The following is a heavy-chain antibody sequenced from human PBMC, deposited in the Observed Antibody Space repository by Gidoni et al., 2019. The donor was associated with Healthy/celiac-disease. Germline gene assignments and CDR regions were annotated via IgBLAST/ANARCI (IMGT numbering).Heavy chain of an antibody. J-gene: IGHJ4*02. Sequence: QVQLVASGGGVVQPGRSRSFSRAASGFTFSSYGMHWVRQAPGKGLEWVAVISYDGSNKYYADSVKGRFTISRDNSKNTLYLQMNSLRAEDTAVYYCAKESDYYDSSGYYTLDYWGQGTLVTVSS. CDR1: GFTFSSYG. V-gene: IGHV3-30*18. CDR2: ISYDGSNK. CDR3: AKESDYYDSSGYYTLDY. D-gene: IGHD3-22*01.